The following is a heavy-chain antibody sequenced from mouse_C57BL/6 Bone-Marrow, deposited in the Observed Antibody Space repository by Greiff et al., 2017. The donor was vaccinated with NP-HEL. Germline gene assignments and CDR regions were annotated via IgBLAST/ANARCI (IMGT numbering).Heavy chain of an antibody. CDR1: GYTFTDYY. CDR3: ARQFLTTVVVYFDY. V-gene: IGHV1-75*01. J-gene: IGHJ2*01. D-gene: IGHD1-1*01. Sequence: VQLQQSGPELVKPGASVKISCKASGYTFTDYYINWVKQRPGQGLEWIGWIFPGSGSTYYNEKFKGKATLTVDKSSSTAYMLLSSLTSEDSAVYFCARQFLTTVVVYFDYWGRGTTLTVSS. CDR2: IFPGSGST.